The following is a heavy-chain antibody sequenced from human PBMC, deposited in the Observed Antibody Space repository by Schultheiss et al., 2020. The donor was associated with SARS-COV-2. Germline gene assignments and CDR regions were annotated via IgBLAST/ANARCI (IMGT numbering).Heavy chain of an antibody. V-gene: IGHV3-30*04. CDR3: ATEGGVRRLDW. CDR2: ITYDSSSA. Sequence: GGSLRLSCAVSGFPFSRHTMHWARQAPGKGLEWVAIITYDSSSAVYADAVRGRFTISRDNSKNTLFLQMNSLRTEDTAVYYCATEGGVRRLDWWGQGTLVTVSS. D-gene: IGHD3-16*01. CDR1: GFPFSRHT. J-gene: IGHJ4*02.